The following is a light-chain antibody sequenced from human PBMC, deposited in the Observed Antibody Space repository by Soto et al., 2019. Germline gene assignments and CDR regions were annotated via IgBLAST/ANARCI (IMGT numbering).Light chain of an antibody. CDR1: QGISSY. CDR2: AAS. J-gene: IGKJ4*01. CDR3: QHVKRYPLT. Sequence: DIQLTQSPAFLSSSVGDRVTITCRASQGISSYLAWYQQKPGLAPKFLIYAASTLQSGVPSRFSGSGSGTDFTLTSSSLLPEDFASYYCQHVKRYPLTFGGGTKVEIK. V-gene: IGKV1-9*01.